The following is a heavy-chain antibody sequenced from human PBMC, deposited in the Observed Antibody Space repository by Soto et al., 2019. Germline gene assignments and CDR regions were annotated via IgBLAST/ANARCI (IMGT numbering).Heavy chain of an antibody. V-gene: IGHV3-23*01. Sequence: PGNGLEWVSTISDTGGGTFYAGSVKGRFTISRDNSKNTLYLQMHSLRADDSAIYFCAVCRAEDGIRDSFPVSACLLTRASDL. J-gene: IGHJ2*01. D-gene: IGHD2-15*01. CDR3: AVCRAEDGIRDSFPVSACLLTRASDL. CDR2: ISDTGGGT.